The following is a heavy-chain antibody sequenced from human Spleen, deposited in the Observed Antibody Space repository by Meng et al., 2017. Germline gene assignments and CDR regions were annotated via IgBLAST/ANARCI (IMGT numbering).Heavy chain of an antibody. CDR3: ARDRVAVADPFDY. J-gene: IGHJ4*02. CDR2: INTDTGNP. Sequence: QVQLVQTGAELKKPGASVRVSCKSSGYTFTSYAINWLRQAPGQGLEWMGWINTDTGNPIYAQGFTGRFVFSLDTSVSTAYLQISGLRAEDSAVYYCARDRVAVADPFDYWGQGTLVTVSS. V-gene: IGHV7-4-1*02. D-gene: IGHD6-19*01. CDR1: GYTFTSYA.